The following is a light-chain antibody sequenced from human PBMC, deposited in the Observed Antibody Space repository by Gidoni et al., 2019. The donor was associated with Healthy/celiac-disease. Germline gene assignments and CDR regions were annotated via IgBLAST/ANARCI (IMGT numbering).Light chain of an antibody. J-gene: IGKJ1*01. CDR3: MQALQTPWT. CDR2: LGS. CDR1: QSLLHSNGYNY. Sequence: DIVMTQSPLSLPVTPGEPASISCRSSQSLLHSNGYNYLDWYLQKPGQSPQLLIYLGSNRASGGPDRFRGSGSGTDFTLKSSRVEAEDVGVYYCMQALQTPWTFGQGTKVEIK. V-gene: IGKV2-28*01.